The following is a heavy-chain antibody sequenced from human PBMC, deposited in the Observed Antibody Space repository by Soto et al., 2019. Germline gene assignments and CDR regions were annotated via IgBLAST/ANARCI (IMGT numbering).Heavy chain of an antibody. CDR2: ISSDNRTI. CDR3: AREGWPLLQSGMDV. J-gene: IGHJ6*02. D-gene: IGHD2-15*01. CDR1: GFTFGHYS. Sequence: EVQLVESGGGLIQRGGSLRLSCAASGFTFGHYSMNWVRQAPGKGPEWVSYISSDNRTINYADSVKGRFIITRDNAKKSLYLQMHSLRDEDEAVYYCAREGWPLLQSGMDVWGQGTTVTVSS. V-gene: IGHV3-48*02.